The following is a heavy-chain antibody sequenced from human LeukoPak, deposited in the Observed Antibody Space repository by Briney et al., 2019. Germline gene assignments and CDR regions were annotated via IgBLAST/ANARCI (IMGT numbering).Heavy chain of an antibody. CDR1: GYSFTSYW. V-gene: IGHV5-51*01. Sequence: GESLKISCKGSGYSFTSYWIGWVRQMPGKDLEWMGIIYPGDSDTRYSPSFQGQVTISADKSISTAYLQWSSLNASDTARCYCARTLTGQNYYFDYWGQGTLVTVSS. CDR2: IYPGDSDT. D-gene: IGHD3-9*01. CDR3: ARTLTGQNYYFDY. J-gene: IGHJ4*02.